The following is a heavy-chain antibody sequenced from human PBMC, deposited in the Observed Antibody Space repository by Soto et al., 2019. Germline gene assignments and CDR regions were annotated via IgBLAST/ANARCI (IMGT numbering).Heavy chain of an antibody. CDR1: GGSISSGGYY. CDR3: AKLPMVRGVIAYYMDV. V-gene: IGHV4-31*03. D-gene: IGHD3-10*01. CDR2: IYYSGST. Sequence: SETLSLTCPVSGGSISSGGYYWSWIRQHPGKGLEWIGYIYYSGSTYYNPSLKSRVTISVDTSKNQFSLKLSSVTAADTAVYYCAKLPMVRGVIAYYMDVWGKGTTVTVSS. J-gene: IGHJ6*03.